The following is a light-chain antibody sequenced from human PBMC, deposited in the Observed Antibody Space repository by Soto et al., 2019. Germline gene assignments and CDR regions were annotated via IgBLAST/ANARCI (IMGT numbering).Light chain of an antibody. CDR2: RNN. V-gene: IGLV1-47*01. CDR1: SSNIGINY. CDR3: AAWDDSLSSPV. J-gene: IGLJ3*02. Sequence: QSVLTQPPSASGTPGQRVTISCSGSSSNIGINYVYWYQQLPGTAPKLLIYRNNQRPSGVPDRFSGSKSGTLASLAISGLRSEDEADYYCAAWDDSLSSPVFGGGTKLTVL.